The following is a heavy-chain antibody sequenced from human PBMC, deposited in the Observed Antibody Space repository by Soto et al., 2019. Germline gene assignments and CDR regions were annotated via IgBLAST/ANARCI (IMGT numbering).Heavy chain of an antibody. D-gene: IGHD3-10*01. Sequence: QVQLQESGPGLVKPSQTLSLTCTVSGGSISSGGYYWSWIRQHPGKGLEWIGYIYYSGSTYYNPSLKSRVTISVDTSKNQFSGKLSSVTAADTAVYYCARGRVRGVILVRNWFDPWGQGTLVTVS. CDR1: GGSISSGGYY. V-gene: IGHV4-31*03. CDR3: ARGRVRGVILVRNWFDP. CDR2: IYYSGST. J-gene: IGHJ5*02.